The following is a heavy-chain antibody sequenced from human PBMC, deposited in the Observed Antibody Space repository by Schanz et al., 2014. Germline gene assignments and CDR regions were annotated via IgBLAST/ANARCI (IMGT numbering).Heavy chain of an antibody. Sequence: QVQLQESGPRLVKSSATLSLACVVSGDSLLSYYWSWIRQSPGRGLDWIGYIQYTGITNYNPSLQSRVTRSEDTSKNRVSLRLSSVTAADTAFYYCARHAPGSGPDYNAGFDYWGQGILVTVSS. CDR2: IQYTGIT. J-gene: IGHJ4*01. D-gene: IGHD3-10*01. CDR3: ARHAPGSGPDYNAGFDY. CDR1: GDSLLSYY. V-gene: IGHV4-59*08.